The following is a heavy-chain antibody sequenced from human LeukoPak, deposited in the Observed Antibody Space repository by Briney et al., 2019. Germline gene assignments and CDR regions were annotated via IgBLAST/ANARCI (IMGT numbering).Heavy chain of an antibody. Sequence: PGGSLRLSXVASGFTFSRSWMDWVRQAPGKGPEWVANIKEDGSETYYVDSAKGRFTISRDNARNSLYLQMDSLRVEDTAIYYCAKSLDYWGQGTLVTVSS. CDR3: AKSLDY. CDR2: IKEDGSET. J-gene: IGHJ4*02. V-gene: IGHV3-7*01. CDR1: GFTFSRSW.